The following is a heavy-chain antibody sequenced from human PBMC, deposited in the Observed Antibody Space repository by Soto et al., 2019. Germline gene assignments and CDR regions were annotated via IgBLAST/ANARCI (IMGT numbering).Heavy chain of an antibody. V-gene: IGHV5-10-1*01. Sequence: GESLKISCKGSGYSFTSYWISWVRQMPGKGLEWMGRIDPSDSYTSYSPSFQGHVTISADKSISTAYLQWSSLKASDTAMYYCARQDIVVVPAAIAVYYGMDVWGQGTTVT. CDR3: ARQDIVVVPAAIAVYYGMDV. CDR1: GYSFTSYW. CDR2: IDPSDSYT. J-gene: IGHJ6*02. D-gene: IGHD2-2*01.